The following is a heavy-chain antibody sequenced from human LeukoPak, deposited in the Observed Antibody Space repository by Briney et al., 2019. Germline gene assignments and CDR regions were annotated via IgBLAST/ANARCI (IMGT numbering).Heavy chain of an antibody. Sequence: PSETLSLTCTVSGGSISSYYWSWIRQSPGKGLEWIGYIYYSGSTNYNPSLKSRVTISVDTSKNQFSLKLSSVTAADTAVYYCAREFCSGGSCYPLWGQATLVTVSS. CDR3: AREFCSGGSCYPL. CDR1: GGSISSYY. V-gene: IGHV4-59*01. J-gene: IGHJ4*02. D-gene: IGHD2-15*01. CDR2: IYYSGST.